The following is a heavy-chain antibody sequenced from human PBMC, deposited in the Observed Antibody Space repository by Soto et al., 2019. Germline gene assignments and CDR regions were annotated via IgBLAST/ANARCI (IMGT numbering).Heavy chain of an antibody. D-gene: IGHD3-9*01. CDR2: IDPSDSYT. V-gene: IGHV5-10-1*01. J-gene: IGHJ6*02. CDR3: ARHHLPDDILLSGRGMDV. Sequence: GESLKISCKGSGYSFTSYWISWVRQMTGKGLEWMGRIDPSDSYTNYSPSFQGHVTISADKSISTAYLQWSSLKASDTAMYYCARHHLPDDILLSGRGMDVWGQGTTVTVSS. CDR1: GYSFTSYW.